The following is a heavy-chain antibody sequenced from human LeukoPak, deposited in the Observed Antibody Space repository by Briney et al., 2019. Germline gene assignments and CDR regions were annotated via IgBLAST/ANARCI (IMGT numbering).Heavy chain of an antibody. CDR2: ISYDGSNK. CDR3: ARDALAYFTFRPYYFDY. J-gene: IGHJ4*02. D-gene: IGHD2/OR15-2a*01. Sequence: GGSLRLSCAASGFTFSSYAMRWVRQAPGKGLEWVAVISYDGSNKYYADSVKGRFTISRDNSKNTLYLQMNSLRAEDTAVYYCARDALAYFTFRPYYFDYWGQGTLVTVSS. CDR1: GFTFSSYA. V-gene: IGHV3-30-3*01.